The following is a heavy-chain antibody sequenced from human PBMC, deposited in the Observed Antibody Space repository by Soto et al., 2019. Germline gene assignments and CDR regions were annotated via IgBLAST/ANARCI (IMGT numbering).Heavy chain of an antibody. CDR3: ARVEYNWNYQYYFDY. Sequence: QVQLQESGPGLVKPSGTLSLTCAVSGGSISSSNWWSWVRQPPGKGLEWIGEIYHSGSTNYNPSLKSRVTISVDKSKNQFALKLSSVTAADTAVYYCARVEYNWNYQYYFDYWGQGTLVTVSS. V-gene: IGHV4-4*02. CDR1: GGSISSSNW. D-gene: IGHD1-7*01. CDR2: IYHSGST. J-gene: IGHJ4*02.